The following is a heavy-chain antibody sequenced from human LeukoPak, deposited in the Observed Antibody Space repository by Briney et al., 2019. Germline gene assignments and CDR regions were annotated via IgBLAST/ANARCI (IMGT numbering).Heavy chain of an antibody. CDR3: ASLRYGDYGMDV. D-gene: IGHD4-17*01. J-gene: IGHJ6*02. CDR2: IYYSGST. Sequence: SETLSLTCTVSGGSISSYYWSWIRQPPGKGLEWIGYIYYSGSTNYSPSLKSRVTISVDTSKNQFSLKLSSVTAADTAVYYCASLRYGDYGMDVWGQGTTVTVSS. V-gene: IGHV4-59*01. CDR1: GGSISSYY.